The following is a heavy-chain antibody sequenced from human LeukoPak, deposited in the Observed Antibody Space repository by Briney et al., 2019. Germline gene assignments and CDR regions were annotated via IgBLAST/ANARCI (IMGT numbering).Heavy chain of an antibody. CDR2: INPNTGGT. CDR3: ARGYCTGDSCSGAWFDP. CDR1: GYTFTGYH. J-gene: IGHJ5*02. V-gene: IGHV1-2*02. Sequence: GASVKVSCKASGYTFTGYHIHWVRQAPGQGLEWMGWINPNTGGTNYAQKLQGRVTMTRDTSISTAYIELNRLRSDDTAVYYCARGYCTGDSCSGAWFDPWGRGTLVTVSS. D-gene: IGHD2-15*01.